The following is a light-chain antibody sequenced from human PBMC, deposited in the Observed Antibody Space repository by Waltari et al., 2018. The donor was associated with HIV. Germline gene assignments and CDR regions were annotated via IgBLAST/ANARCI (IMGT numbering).Light chain of an antibody. CDR1: SGTIANNY. Sequence: NFMLTQPHSVSESPGKTVTISCTRTSGTIANNYVQWYQQRPGSAPTNVIDADNQRPSGVPDRFSGSIDRSSNSASLTISGLKTEDEADYYCQSYDSTTWVFGGGTKLTVL. V-gene: IGLV6-57*03. CDR2: ADN. CDR3: QSYDSTTWV. J-gene: IGLJ3*02.